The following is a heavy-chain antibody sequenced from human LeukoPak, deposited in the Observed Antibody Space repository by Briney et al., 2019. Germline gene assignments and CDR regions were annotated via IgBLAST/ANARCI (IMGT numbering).Heavy chain of an antibody. Sequence: SETLSLTCTVSGGLMNDYYWTWIRQPPGKGLEWIGYIYYSGNTNYNPSLESRVTISIDTSKNQFSLKLTSMTAADTAVYYCARESKSYDGSGFYHDYWGQGTLVAVSS. V-gene: IGHV4-59*12. CDR3: ARESKSYDGSGFYHDY. CDR2: IYYSGNT. CDR1: GGLMNDYY. J-gene: IGHJ4*02. D-gene: IGHD3-22*01.